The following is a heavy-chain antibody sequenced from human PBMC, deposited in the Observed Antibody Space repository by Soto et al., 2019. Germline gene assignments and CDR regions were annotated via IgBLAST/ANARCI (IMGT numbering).Heavy chain of an antibody. CDR1: GFTFSNSW. V-gene: IGHV3-7*05. D-gene: IGHD3-22*01. J-gene: IGHJ4*01. CDR3: ARHPGDYYYDNNGYFDY. CDR2: IKQDGSVK. Sequence: GGSLRLSCTASGFTFSNSWMSWVRQAPGKGQEWVANIKQDGSVKNYLDSVKGRVTISRDNAKNSLYLQMNSLRAEDTAVYYCARHPGDYYYDNNGYFDYWGHGTLVTVSS.